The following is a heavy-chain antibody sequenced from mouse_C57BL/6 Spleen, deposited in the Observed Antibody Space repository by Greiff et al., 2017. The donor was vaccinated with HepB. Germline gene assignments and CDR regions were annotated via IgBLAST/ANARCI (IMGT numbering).Heavy chain of an antibody. CDR1: GFTFTSYW. J-gene: IGHJ2*01. D-gene: IGHD4-1*01. CDR2: IYPSDSET. V-gene: IGHV1-61*01. Sequence: QVQLQQPGAELVRPGSSVKLSCKASGFTFTSYWMDWVKQRPGQGLEWIGKIYPSDSETHYNQQFKGKATLTVDKSSSTAYMQRSSRTSEDSAVYYWARGGENWDFDYWGQGTTLTVSS. CDR3: ARGGENWDFDY.